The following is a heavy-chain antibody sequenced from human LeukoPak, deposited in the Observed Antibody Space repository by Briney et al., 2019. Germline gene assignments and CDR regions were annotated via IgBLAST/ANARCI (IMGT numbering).Heavy chain of an antibody. CDR1: GGTFSSYA. J-gene: IGHJ6*02. V-gene: IGHV1-69*04. Sequence: ASVKVSCKASGGTFSSYAISWVRQAPGRGLEWMGRIIPILGIANYAQKFQGRVTIAADKSTSTAYMELSSLRSEDTAVYYCARDHIVVVTATTYYYYGMDVWGQGTTVTVSS. D-gene: IGHD2-21*02. CDR3: ARDHIVVVTATTYYYYGMDV. CDR2: IIPILGIA.